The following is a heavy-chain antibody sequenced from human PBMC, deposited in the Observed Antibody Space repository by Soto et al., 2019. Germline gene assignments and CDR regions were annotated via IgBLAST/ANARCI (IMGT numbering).Heavy chain of an antibody. D-gene: IGHD3-3*01. CDR1: GGSVSSGSYY. V-gene: IGHV4-61*01. J-gene: IGHJ6*02. CDR3: ARYLRVWSGLLNYYYYYGMDV. Sequence: SETLSLTCTVSGGSVSSGSYYWSWIRQPPGKGLEWIGYIYYSGSTNYNPSLKSRVTISVDTSKNQFSLKLSSVTAADTAVYYCARYLRVWSGLLNYYYYYGMDVWGQGTTVTVSS. CDR2: IYYSGST.